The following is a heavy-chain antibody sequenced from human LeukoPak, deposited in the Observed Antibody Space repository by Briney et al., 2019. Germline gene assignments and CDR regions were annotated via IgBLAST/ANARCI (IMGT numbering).Heavy chain of an antibody. CDR3: ARARGYCSSTSCYYWFDP. Sequence: SETLSLTCTVSGGSISSYHWSWIRQPAGKGLEWIGRIYTSGSTNYNPSLKSRVTMSVDTSKNQFSLKLSSVTAADTAVYYCARARGYCSSTSCYYWFDPWGQGTLVTVSS. V-gene: IGHV4-4*07. CDR2: IYTSGST. J-gene: IGHJ5*02. D-gene: IGHD2-2*01. CDR1: GGSISSYH.